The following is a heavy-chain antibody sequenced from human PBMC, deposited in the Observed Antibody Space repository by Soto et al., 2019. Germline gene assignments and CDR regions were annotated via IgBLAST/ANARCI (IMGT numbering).Heavy chain of an antibody. Sequence: GESLKISCKGSGYSFTSYWIGWVRQMPGKGLEWMGIIYPGGSDTRYSPSFQGRVNISADKSIRTAYLQWNSLEASDTAMYYCARRNYYYGMDVWGQGTTVTVSS. CDR3: ARRNYYYGMDV. J-gene: IGHJ6*02. CDR2: IYPGGSDT. CDR1: GYSFTSYW. V-gene: IGHV5-51*01.